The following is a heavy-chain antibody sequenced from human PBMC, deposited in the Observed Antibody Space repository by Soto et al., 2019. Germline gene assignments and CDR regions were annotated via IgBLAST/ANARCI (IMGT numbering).Heavy chain of an antibody. J-gene: IGHJ4*02. CDR1: GFIFNTYS. CDR3: ARTLSWRRGPFDS. D-gene: IGHD2-15*01. CDR2: ISGSSQTI. V-gene: IGHV3-48*02. Sequence: EVQLVESGGGLIQPGGSLRLSCAASGFIFNTYSMNWDRQAPGKGLEWVSYISGSSQTIFYADSVRGRFTISRDNANNSTYLQMVSLRDEDTAVYYCARTLSWRRGPFDSWGQGTLVTVSS.